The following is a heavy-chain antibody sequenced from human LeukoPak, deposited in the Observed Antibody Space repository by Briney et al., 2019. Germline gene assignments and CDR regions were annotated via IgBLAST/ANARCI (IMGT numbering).Heavy chain of an antibody. V-gene: IGHV3-21*01. Sequence: KPGGSLRLSCAASGFTFSSYSMNWVRQAPGKRLEWVSSISSSGSSTFYADSVKGRFTISRDSAKNSLYLQMNSLRAEDTALYYCARDYLVVPAAMWWFDPRGQGTLVTVSS. D-gene: IGHD2-2*01. CDR2: ISSSGSST. J-gene: IGHJ5*02. CDR3: ARDYLVVPAAMWWFDP. CDR1: GFTFSSYS.